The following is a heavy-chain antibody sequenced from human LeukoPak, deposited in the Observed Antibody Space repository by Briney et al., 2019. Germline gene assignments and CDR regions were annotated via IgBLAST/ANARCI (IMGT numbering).Heavy chain of an antibody. J-gene: IGHJ4*02. Sequence: SETLSLTCAVYGGSFSGYYWSWIRRPPGKGLEWIGEINHSGSTYYNPSLKSRVTISVDTSKNQFSLKLSSVTAADTAVYYCARRRTRDGYNSNYFFDYWGQGTLVTVSS. CDR1: GGSFSGYY. D-gene: IGHD5-12*01. CDR2: INHSGST. CDR3: ARRRTRDGYNSNYFFDY. V-gene: IGHV4-34*01.